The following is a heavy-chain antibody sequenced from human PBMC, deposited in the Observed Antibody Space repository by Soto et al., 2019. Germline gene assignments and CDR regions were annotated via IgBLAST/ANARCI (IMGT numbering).Heavy chain of an antibody. V-gene: IGHV4-59*01. CDR2: IYYSGST. D-gene: IGHD5-12*01. Sequence: SETLSLTCTVYGGSISIYYWSWIRQPPGKGLEWIGYIYYSGSTNYNPSLKSRVTISVDTSKNQFSLKLISVTAADTAKYFCAREGNLGRWLQPLDFWGQGTLVTVS. CDR1: GGSISIYY. CDR3: AREGNLGRWLQPLDF. J-gene: IGHJ4*02.